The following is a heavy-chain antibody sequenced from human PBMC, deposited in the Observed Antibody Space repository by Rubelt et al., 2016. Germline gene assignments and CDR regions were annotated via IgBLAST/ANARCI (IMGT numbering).Heavy chain of an antibody. CDR3: AVSEEAVADFDY. CDR2: IYFSGGT. J-gene: IGHJ4*02. CDR1: GGSISSSSYY. Sequence: QVQLQESGPGLVKPSETLSLTCTVSGGSISSSSYYWGWIRQPPGKGLEWIGSIYFSGGTYYNPSLKIRVTISVETSKNQFSRKRSSVTAADTAVYYCAVSEEAVADFDYWGQGTLVTVSS. V-gene: IGHV4-39*01. D-gene: IGHD6-19*01.